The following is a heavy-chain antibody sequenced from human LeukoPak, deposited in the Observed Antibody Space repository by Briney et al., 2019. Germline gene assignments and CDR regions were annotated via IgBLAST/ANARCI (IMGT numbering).Heavy chain of an antibody. D-gene: IGHD2-2*01. CDR2: ISYDGSNK. Sequence: GGSLRLSCAASGSTFSSYAMHWVRQAPGKGLEWVAVISYDGSNKYYADSVKGRFTISRDNSKNTLYLQMNSLRAEDTAVYYCARAAYDIVVVPAAISYYYYYMDVWGKGTTVTVSS. V-gene: IGHV3-30*04. J-gene: IGHJ6*03. CDR3: ARAAYDIVVVPAAISYYYYYMDV. CDR1: GSTFSSYA.